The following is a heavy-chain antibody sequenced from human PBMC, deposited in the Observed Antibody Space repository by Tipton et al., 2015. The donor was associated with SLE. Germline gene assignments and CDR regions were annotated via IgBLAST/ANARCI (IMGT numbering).Heavy chain of an antibody. V-gene: IGHV4-34*01. CDR1: GGSFSGYY. CDR3: ARGVLTGSYYYYGMDV. CDR2: INHSGST. J-gene: IGHJ6*02. D-gene: IGHD3-9*01. Sequence: LSLTCAVYGGSFSGYYWSWIRQPPGKGLEWIGEINHSGSTNYNPSLKSRVTISVDTSKNQFSLKLSSVTAADTAVYYCARGVLTGSYYYYGMDVWGQGTTVTVSS.